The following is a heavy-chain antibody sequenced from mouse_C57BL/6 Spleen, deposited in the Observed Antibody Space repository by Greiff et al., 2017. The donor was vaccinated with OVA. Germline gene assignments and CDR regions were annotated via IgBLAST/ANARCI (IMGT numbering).Heavy chain of an antibody. Sequence: QVQLQQSGPGLVAPSQSLSITCTVSGFSLTSYGVHWVRQPPGKGLEWLVVIWSDGSTTYNSALKSRLSTSTDNSKSQVSLKMNSHQTDGTAMYDCARSDGYGGRSHYYALDYWGQGTSVTVSS. CDR1: GFSLTSYG. J-gene: IGHJ4*01. D-gene: IGHD2-2*01. CDR2: IWSDGST. CDR3: ARSDGYGGRSHYYALDY. V-gene: IGHV2-6*03.